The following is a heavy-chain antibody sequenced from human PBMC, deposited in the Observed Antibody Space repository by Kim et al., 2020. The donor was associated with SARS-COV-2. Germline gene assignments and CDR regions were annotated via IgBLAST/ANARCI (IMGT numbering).Heavy chain of an antibody. Sequence: GGSLRLSCAASGFTFSSYAMHWVRQAPGKGLEWVAVISYDGSNKYYADSVKGRFTISRDNSKNTLYLQMNSLRAEDTAVYYCARENYYGSGIFYYYYYYGMDVWGQGTTVTVSS. J-gene: IGHJ6*02. D-gene: IGHD3-10*01. CDR1: GFTFSSYA. CDR3: ARENYYGSGIFYYYYYYGMDV. CDR2: ISYDGSNK. V-gene: IGHV3-30*04.